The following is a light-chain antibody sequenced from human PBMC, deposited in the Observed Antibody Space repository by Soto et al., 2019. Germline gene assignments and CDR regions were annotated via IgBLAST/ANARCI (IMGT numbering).Light chain of an antibody. CDR3: QQYGSSSIT. J-gene: IGKJ5*01. V-gene: IGKV3-20*01. CDR2: GAS. CDR1: QSVSSSY. Sequence: EIVLTQSPGTLSLSPCERATLSCSAGQSVSSSYLAWYQQKSGQAPRLLIYGASSRATGIPDRFSGSGSGTDFTLTISRLEPEDFAVYYCQQYGSSSITFGQGTRLEIK.